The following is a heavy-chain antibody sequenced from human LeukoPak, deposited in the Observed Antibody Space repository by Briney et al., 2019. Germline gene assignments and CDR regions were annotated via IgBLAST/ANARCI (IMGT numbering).Heavy chain of an antibody. CDR1: GYTFTRWN. D-gene: IGHD3-9*01. CDR3: ARDSDWVFDP. J-gene: IGHJ2*01. V-gene: IGHV1-18*01. Sequence: GASVKVSCKASGYTFTRWNFSWVRQAPGQGLEWMGWISTYNGDTKYAQKFQGRVTMTTDTSTTTTYMELRSLTSDDTAVYYCARDSDWVFDPWGRGTLVTVSS. CDR2: ISTYNGDT.